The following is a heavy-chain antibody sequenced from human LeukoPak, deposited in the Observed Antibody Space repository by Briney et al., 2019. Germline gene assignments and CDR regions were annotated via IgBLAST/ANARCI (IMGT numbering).Heavy chain of an antibody. CDR2: ISGGGGST. Sequence: GGSLRLSCAASGFTFSSYGMHWVRQAPGKGLEWVSTISGGGGSTYYADSVKGRFTISRDNSENTLYLQMNNLRADDTAVYYCARGIIFDYWGQGTLVTVSS. D-gene: IGHD3-10*01. CDR1: GFTFSSYG. CDR3: ARGIIFDY. V-gene: IGHV3-23*01. J-gene: IGHJ4*02.